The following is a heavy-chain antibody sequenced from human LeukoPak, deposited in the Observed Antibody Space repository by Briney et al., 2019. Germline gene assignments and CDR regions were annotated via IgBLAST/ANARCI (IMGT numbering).Heavy chain of an antibody. CDR1: GLTFSNYE. CDR2: ITNSGSPI. J-gene: IGHJ4*02. V-gene: IGHV3-48*03. D-gene: IGHD3-22*01. Sequence: PGGSLRLSCAASGLTFSNYEMNWVRQAPGKGLEWVSFITNSGSPIYYADSVQGRFTISRDNAKNTLYLQMNSLRAEDTAVYYCARSVGPSGYYYFDYWGQGTLVTVSS. CDR3: ARSVGPSGYYYFDY.